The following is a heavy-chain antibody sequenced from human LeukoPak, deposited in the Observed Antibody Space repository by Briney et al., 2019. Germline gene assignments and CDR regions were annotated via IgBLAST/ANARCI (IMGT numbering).Heavy chain of an antibody. Sequence: GGSLRLSCAASRFTFGAYAMTWVRQAPGKGLEWVSRISGSGVSTYYTESVKGRFTVSRDNSKKTLYLEMNSLSPEDTAVYYCAKGGAHGDYFYFDNWGQGTLVTVSS. V-gene: IGHV3-23*01. CDR3: AKGGAHGDYFYFDN. J-gene: IGHJ4*02. CDR2: ISGSGVST. D-gene: IGHD4-17*01. CDR1: RFTFGAYA.